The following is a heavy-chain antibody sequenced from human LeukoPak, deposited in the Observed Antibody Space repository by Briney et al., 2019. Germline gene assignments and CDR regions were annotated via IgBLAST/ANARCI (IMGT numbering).Heavy chain of an antibody. CDR3: ARGGYYYDSSGYWGAFDI. CDR1: GGSISSYY. CDR2: IYYSGST. J-gene: IGHJ3*02. D-gene: IGHD3-22*01. Sequence: SETLSLTCTVSGGSISSYYWSWIRQPQGKGLEWIGYIYYSGSTNYNPSLKNRVTISVDTSKNQFSLKLSSVTAADTAVYYCARGGYYYDSSGYWGAFDIWGQGTMVTVSS. V-gene: IGHV4-59*01.